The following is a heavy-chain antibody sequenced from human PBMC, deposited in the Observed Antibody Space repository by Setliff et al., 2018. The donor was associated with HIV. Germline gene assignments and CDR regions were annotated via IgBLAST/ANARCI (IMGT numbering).Heavy chain of an antibody. D-gene: IGHD6-13*01. J-gene: IGHJ4*02. V-gene: IGHV4-61*09. CDR2: IYSIENT. Sequence: SETLSLTCTGSGGSFSSGNYYWSWIRQPAGKGLEWIGHIYSIENTNYNPSLKSRVTISVDTSKNQFSLKLRSLTAADTAVYYCAREDKYGYSSSWYNYWGQGALVTVSS. CDR3: AREDKYGYSSSWYNY. CDR1: GGSFSSGNYY.